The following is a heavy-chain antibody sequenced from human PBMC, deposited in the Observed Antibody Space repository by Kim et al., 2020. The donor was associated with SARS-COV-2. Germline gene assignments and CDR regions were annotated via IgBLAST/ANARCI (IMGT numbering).Heavy chain of an antibody. CDR1: GFTFSSYA. CDR3: ASWRYYSSSPVGAFDI. Sequence: GGSLRLSCAASGFTFSSYAMHWVRQAPGKGLEWVAVISYDGSNKYYADSVKGRFTISRDNSKNTLYLQMNSLRAEDTAVYYCASWRYYSSSPVGAFDIWGQGTMVTVSS. V-gene: IGHV3-30-3*01. J-gene: IGHJ3*02. D-gene: IGHD6-6*01. CDR2: ISYDGSNK.